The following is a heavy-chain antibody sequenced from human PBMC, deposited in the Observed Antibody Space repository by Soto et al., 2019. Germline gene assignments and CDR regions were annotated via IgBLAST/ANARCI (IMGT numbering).Heavy chain of an antibody. D-gene: IGHD3-3*01. CDR1: GFTFSSYG. J-gene: IGHJ4*02. V-gene: IGHV3-30*18. CDR3: AKGGITIFGVVIPFDY. CDR2: ISYDGSNK. Sequence: GGSLRLSCAASGFTFSSYGMHWVRQAPGKGLEWVAVISYDGSNKYYADSVKGRFTISRDNSKNTLYLQMNSLRAEDTAVYYCAKGGITIFGVVIPFDYWGQGTLVTVSS.